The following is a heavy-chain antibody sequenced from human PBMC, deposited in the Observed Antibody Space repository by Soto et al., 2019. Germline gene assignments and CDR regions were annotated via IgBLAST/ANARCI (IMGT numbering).Heavy chain of an antibody. CDR3: ARDPPGTGVDY. V-gene: IGHV3-74*01. Sequence: EVQLVESGGGLVQPGGSLRLSCAASGFTFRTYLMHWVRQAPGKGLVWVSRINTDGISTSYADSVKGRFTISRDNARNTLYLQMIGLRAEDTAVYYCARDPPGTGVDYWGQGTLVTVSS. D-gene: IGHD1-1*01. J-gene: IGHJ4*02. CDR1: GFTFRTYL. CDR2: INTDGIST.